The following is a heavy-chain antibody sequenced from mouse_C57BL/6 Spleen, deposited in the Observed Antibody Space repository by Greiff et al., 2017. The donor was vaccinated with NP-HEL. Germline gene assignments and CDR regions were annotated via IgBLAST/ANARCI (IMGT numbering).Heavy chain of an antibody. V-gene: IGHV14-4*01. D-gene: IGHD1-1*01. CDR2: IDPENGDT. CDR1: GFNIKGDY. Sequence: EVQLQQSGAELVRPGASVKLSCTASGFNIKGDYMHWVKQRPEQGLEWIGWIDPENGDTEYASKFQGKATITADTSSNTAYLQLSSLTSEDTAVYYCTTDYGSSYWYFWVWGTGTTVTV. J-gene: IGHJ1*03. CDR3: TTDYGSSYWYFWV.